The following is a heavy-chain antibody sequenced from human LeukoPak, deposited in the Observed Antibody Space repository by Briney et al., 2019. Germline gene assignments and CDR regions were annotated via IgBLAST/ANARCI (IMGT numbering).Heavy chain of an antibody. D-gene: IGHD3-10*02. Sequence: GRSLRLSCAASGFTFSSYGMHWVRQAPGKGLEWVAVIWYDGSNKYYADSVKGRFTISRDNSKNTLYLQMNSLRAEDTAVYYCAKDPPMYGLGYFDYWGQGTLVTVSS. V-gene: IGHV3-33*06. CDR2: IWYDGSNK. CDR1: GFTFSSYG. CDR3: AKDPPMYGLGYFDY. J-gene: IGHJ4*02.